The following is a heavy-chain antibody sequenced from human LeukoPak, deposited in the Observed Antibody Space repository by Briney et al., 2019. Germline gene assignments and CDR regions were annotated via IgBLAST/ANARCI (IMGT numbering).Heavy chain of an antibody. CDR2: ISGSGGST. Sequence: GGSLRLSCAASGFTFSDYYMSWIRQAPGKGLEWVSAISGSGGSTYYADSVKGRFTISRDNSKNTLYLQMNSLRAEDTAVYYCAKASRITVTTNYWGQGTLVTVSS. CDR1: GFTFSDYY. CDR3: AKASRITVTTNY. D-gene: IGHD4-17*01. V-gene: IGHV3-23*01. J-gene: IGHJ4*02.